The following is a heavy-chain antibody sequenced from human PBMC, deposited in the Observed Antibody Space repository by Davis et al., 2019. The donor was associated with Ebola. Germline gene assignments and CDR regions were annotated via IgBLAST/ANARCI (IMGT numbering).Heavy chain of an antibody. J-gene: IGHJ6*02. D-gene: IGHD3-22*01. CDR3: ARGLGGRGVVVMSYYYYYSMDV. Sequence: MPSETLSLTCAVYGGSFSGYYWSWIRQSPGKGLEWIGEINHSGSTNYNPSLKSRVTISVDTSKDQFSLKLRSVTAADTAVYYCARGLGGRGVVVMSYYYYYSMDVWGQGTTVIVSS. CDR2: INHSGST. CDR1: GGSFSGYY. V-gene: IGHV4-34*01.